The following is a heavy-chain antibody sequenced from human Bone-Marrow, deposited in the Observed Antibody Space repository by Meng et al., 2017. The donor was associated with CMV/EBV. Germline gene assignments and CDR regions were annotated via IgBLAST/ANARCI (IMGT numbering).Heavy chain of an antibody. Sequence: SVKVSCKASGGTFSSYAISWVRQAPGQRLEWMGGIIPIFGTANYAQKFQGRVTITTDESTSTAYMELSSLRSEDTAVYYCAREGCSSTSCRQHPPQYYYYYYGMDVWGQGTTVTVSS. V-gene: IGHV1-69*05. J-gene: IGHJ6*02. D-gene: IGHD2-2*01. CDR3: AREGCSSTSCRQHPPQYYYYYYGMDV. CDR1: GGTFSSYA. CDR2: IIPIFGTA.